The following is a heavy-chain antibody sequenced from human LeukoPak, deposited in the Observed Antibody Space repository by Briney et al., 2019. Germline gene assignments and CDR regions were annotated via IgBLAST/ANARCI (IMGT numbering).Heavy chain of an antibody. D-gene: IGHD3-10*01. CDR3: ARAGLNNYYGSGSYYNGVFPNYYYYYTDV. J-gene: IGHJ6*03. Sequence: SVTVSCKASGYTFTGYYMHWVRQAPGQGLEWMGGIIPIFGTANYAQKFQGRVTITADKSTSTAYMELSSLRSEDTAVYYCARAGLNNYYGSGSYYNGVFPNYYYYYTDVWGKGTTVTVSS. V-gene: IGHV1-69*06. CDR2: IIPIFGTA. CDR1: GYTFTGYY.